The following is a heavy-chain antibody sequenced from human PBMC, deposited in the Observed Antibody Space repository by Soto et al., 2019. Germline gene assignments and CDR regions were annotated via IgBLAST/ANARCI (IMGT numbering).Heavy chain of an antibody. Sequence: GASVQVSCKASGGTFSSYAISWVRQAPGQGLEWMGGIIPIFGTANYAQKFQGRVTITADESTSTAYMELSSLRSEDTAVYYCAREASDTARRYYIDYWGQGTLVTVSS. J-gene: IGHJ4*02. CDR2: IIPIFGTA. V-gene: IGHV1-69*13. CDR1: GGTFSSYA. D-gene: IGHD5-18*01. CDR3: AREASDTARRYYIDY.